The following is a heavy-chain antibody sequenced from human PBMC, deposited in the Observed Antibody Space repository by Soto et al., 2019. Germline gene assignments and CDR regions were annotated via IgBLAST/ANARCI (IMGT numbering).Heavy chain of an antibody. CDR3: ARHVQTTTWFNFDY. CDR2: IYPGGSDI. D-gene: IGHD3-9*01. CDR1: GYSFTSFW. Sequence: PGESLKISCKGSGYSFTSFWIGWVRQMPGKGLEWMGIIYPGGSDIKYSPSFEGQVTISVDKSISTAYLQWSSLKASDTAMYYCARHVQTTTWFNFDYWGLGTPVTVS. V-gene: IGHV5-51*01. J-gene: IGHJ4*02.